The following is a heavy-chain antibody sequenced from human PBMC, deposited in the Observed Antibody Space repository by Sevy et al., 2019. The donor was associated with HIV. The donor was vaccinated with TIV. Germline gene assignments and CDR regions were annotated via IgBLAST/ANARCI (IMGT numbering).Heavy chain of an antibody. Sequence: GGSLRLSCTASGFVFSSYAMHWVRQTPGKGLEWVAFIEYDGSNKNYADSVKGRFALSRDNAKNSLYLQMNSLGAEDTAVYYWARHGFLECLSPDAFDIWGQGTMVTVSS. D-gene: IGHD3-3*01. CDR3: ARHGFLECLSPDAFDI. J-gene: IGHJ3*02. CDR2: IEYDGSNK. V-gene: IGHV3-30*09. CDR1: GFVFSSYA.